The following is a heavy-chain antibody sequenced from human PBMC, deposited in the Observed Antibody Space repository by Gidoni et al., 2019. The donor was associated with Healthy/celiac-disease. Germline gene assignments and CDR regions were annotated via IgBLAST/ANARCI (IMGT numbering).Heavy chain of an antibody. CDR1: GFTCSSYG. CDR3: AKGDNTMVRGGRGYYYYGMDV. J-gene: IGHJ6*02. CDR2: ISYDGSNK. V-gene: IGHV3-30*18. D-gene: IGHD3-10*01. Sequence: QVQLVESGGGVGQPGRSLRHSCAASGFTCSSYGMHWVRQAPGKGLELVSVISYDGSNKYYADSVKVRFTISIDNSKNTLYLQMNSLRAEDTAVYYCAKGDNTMVRGGRGYYYYGMDVWGQGTTVTVSS.